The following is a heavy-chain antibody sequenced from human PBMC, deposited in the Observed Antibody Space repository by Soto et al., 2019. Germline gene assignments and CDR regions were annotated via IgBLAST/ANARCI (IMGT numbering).Heavy chain of an antibody. CDR2: IKQDGSEK. CDR1: GFTFSSYW. Sequence: EVQLVESGGGLVQPGGSLRLSCAASGFTFSSYWMSWVRQAPGKGLEWVANIKQDGSEKYYVDSVKGRFTISRDNANNSLYLQMNSLRVEDTAVYYCARVPDTSGYPGWFDPWGQGTLVTVSS. CDR3: ARVPDTSGYPGWFDP. V-gene: IGHV3-7*03. J-gene: IGHJ5*02. D-gene: IGHD3-3*01.